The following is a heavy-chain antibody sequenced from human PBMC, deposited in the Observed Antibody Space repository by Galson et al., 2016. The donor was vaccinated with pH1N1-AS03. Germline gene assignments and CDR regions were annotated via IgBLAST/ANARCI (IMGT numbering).Heavy chain of an antibody. CDR3: AKDLLSGGWFTAADS. J-gene: IGHJ4*02. Sequence: LEWVSGISWHSTIIDYADSVKGRFTISRDNAQNSLYLEMSSLRPEDTAVYFCAKDLLSGGWFTAADSWGQGTLVTVSS. CDR2: ISWHSTII. D-gene: IGHD6-19*01. V-gene: IGHV3-9*01.